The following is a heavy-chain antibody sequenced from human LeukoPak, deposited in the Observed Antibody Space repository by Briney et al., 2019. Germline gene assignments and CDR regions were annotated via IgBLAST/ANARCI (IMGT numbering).Heavy chain of an antibody. V-gene: IGHV1-69*05. Sequence: SVKVSCKASGGTFSSYAISWVRQAPGQGLEWMGGIIPIFGTANYAQKFQGRVTITTDESTNTAYMELTSLRSDDTAVYYCARGPHGWYYFDTWGQGTLVTVSS. D-gene: IGHD1-26*01. CDR2: IIPIFGTA. J-gene: IGHJ5*02. CDR3: ARGPHGWYYFDT. CDR1: GGTFSSYA.